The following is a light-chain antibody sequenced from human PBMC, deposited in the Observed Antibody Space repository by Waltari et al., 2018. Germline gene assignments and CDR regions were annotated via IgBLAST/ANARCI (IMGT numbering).Light chain of an antibody. V-gene: IGKV3-20*01. CDR1: QSVGRY. CDR2: GAS. Sequence: EIVLTPSPGTLSLSHGERATLSCRASQSVGRYLAWYQQKPGQAPRLLIYGASTRATGIPDRFSGSGSGTDFSLIISRLEPEDFAVYFCQKYEALPATFGQGTKVEIK. J-gene: IGKJ1*01. CDR3: QKYEALPAT.